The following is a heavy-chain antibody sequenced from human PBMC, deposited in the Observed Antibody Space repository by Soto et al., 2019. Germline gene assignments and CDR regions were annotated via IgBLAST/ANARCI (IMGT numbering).Heavy chain of an antibody. D-gene: IGHD4-17*01. CDR1: GGSFSGYY. V-gene: IGHV4-34*01. CDR2: INHSGST. CDR3: ARTVHDYGDFIFDY. J-gene: IGHJ4*02. Sequence: SETLSLTCAVYGGSFSGYYWSWIRQPPGKGLEWIGEINHSGSTNYNPSLKSRVTISVDTSKNQFSLKLSSVTAADTAVYYCARTVHDYGDFIFDYWGQGTLVTVSS.